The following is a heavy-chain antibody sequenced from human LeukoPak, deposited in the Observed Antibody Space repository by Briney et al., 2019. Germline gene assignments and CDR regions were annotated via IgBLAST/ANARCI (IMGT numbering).Heavy chain of an antibody. D-gene: IGHD6-6*01. CDR1: GFIFSKYD. J-gene: IGHJ5*02. Sequence: SGGSLRLSCAASGFIFSKYDMHWVRQAPGKGLEWVVFIRSDGSNRYYADSVKGRFTISRDNAKNSLYLQMNSLRAEDTAVYYCARVGNIAARRGSLTGTVTDNPWGQGTLVTVSS. CDR2: IRSDGSNR. V-gene: IGHV3-30*02. CDR3: ARVGNIAARRGSLTGTVTDNP.